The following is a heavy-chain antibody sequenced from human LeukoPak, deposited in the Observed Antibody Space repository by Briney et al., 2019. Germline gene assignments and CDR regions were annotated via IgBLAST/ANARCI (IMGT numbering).Heavy chain of an antibody. D-gene: IGHD3-9*01. J-gene: IGHJ4*02. V-gene: IGHV3-48*02. CDR2: ISSSSSTI. Sequence: PGGSLRLSCAASGFTFSSYSMNWVRQAPGKGLEWVSYISSSSSTIYYADSVKGRFTISRDNAKNSLYLQMNSLRDEDTAVYYCARVGYISTGFDWLLVKGYESIGAYDYWGQGTLVTVSS. CDR3: ARVGYISTGFDWLLVKGYESIGAYDY. CDR1: GFTFSSYS.